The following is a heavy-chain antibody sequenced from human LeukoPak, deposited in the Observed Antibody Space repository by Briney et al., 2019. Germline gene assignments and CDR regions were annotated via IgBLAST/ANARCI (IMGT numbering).Heavy chain of an antibody. Sequence: PGGSLRLSCAASGFSVNTYTMYWVRQAPGKGLEWVSGIRKSDGSTYYADSVQGRFTISSDNSKNTVFLQMFNLRAEDTAVYYCARVETGTTPYYCYYYYMDVWGKGTTVTISS. CDR3: ARVETGTTPYYCYYYYMDV. V-gene: IGHV3-23*01. CDR1: GFSVNTYT. CDR2: IRKSDGST. J-gene: IGHJ6*03. D-gene: IGHD1-1*01.